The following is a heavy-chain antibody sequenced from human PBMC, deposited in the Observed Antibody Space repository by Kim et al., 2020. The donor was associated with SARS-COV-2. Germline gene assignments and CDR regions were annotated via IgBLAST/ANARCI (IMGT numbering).Heavy chain of an antibody. D-gene: IGHD6-19*01. V-gene: IGHV3-30*18. CDR2: ISYDGSNK. CDR1: GFTFSSYG. CDR3: AKDEDLGGWYGPSSPPDY. Sequence: GGSLRLSCAASGFTFSSYGMHWVRQAPGKGLEWVAVISYDGSNKYYADSVKGRFTISRDNSKNTLYLQMNSLRAEDTAVYYCAKDEDLGGWYGPSSPPDYWGQGTLVTVSS. J-gene: IGHJ4*02.